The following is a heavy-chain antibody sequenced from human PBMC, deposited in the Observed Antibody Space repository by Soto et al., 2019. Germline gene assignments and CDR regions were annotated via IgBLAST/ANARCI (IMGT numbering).Heavy chain of an antibody. J-gene: IGHJ4*02. CDR2: ISGSGGST. D-gene: IGHD3-9*01. Sequence: PXGSLRLSCAASGFTFSSYAMSWVRQAPGKGLEWVSAISGSGGSTYYADSVKGRFTISRDNSKNTLYLQMNSLRAEDTAVYYCASHYDILTGYPQKVHYYFDYWGQGTLVTVSS. V-gene: IGHV3-23*01. CDR1: GFTFSSYA. CDR3: ASHYDILTGYPQKVHYYFDY.